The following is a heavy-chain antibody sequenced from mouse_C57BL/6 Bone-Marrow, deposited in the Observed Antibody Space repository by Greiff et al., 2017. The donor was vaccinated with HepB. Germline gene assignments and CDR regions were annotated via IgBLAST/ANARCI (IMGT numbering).Heavy chain of an antibody. V-gene: IGHV1-26*01. D-gene: IGHD2-4*01. CDR3: ARYYDYDKRYAMDY. J-gene: IGHJ4*01. CDR1: GYTFTDYY. CDR2: INPNNGGT. Sequence: VQLQQSGPELVKPGASVKISCKASGYTFTDYYMNWVKQSHGKSLEWIGDINPNNGGTSYNQKFKGKATLTVDKSSSTAYMELRSLTSEDSAVYYCARYYDYDKRYAMDYWGQGTSVTVSS.